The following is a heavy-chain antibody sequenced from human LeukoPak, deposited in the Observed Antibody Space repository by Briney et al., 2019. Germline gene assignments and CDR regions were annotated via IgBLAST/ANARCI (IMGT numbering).Heavy chain of an antibody. V-gene: IGHV3-33*01. J-gene: IGHJ6*04. CDR3: ARDGCSSTSCYPNYYYYGMDV. D-gene: IGHD2-2*01. CDR1: GFTFSSYG. Sequence: GGSLRLSCAASGFTFSSYGMHWVRQAPGKGLEWVAVIWYDGSNKYYADSVKGRFTISRDNSKNTLYLQMNSLRAEDTAAYYCARDGCSSTSCYPNYYYYGMDVWGKGTTVTVSS. CDR2: IWYDGSNK.